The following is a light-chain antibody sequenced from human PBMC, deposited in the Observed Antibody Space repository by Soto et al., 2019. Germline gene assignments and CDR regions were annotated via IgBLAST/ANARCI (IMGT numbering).Light chain of an antibody. Sequence: EIVLTQSPGTLSLSPGERATLSCRASQSVSSSYLAWYQQKPGQAPRLLIYGASSRATGIRDRFSGSGSGTAFTLSISRVEPADFAVYSCQEYASSPLSFGGGNVVEIK. CDR3: QEYASSPLS. J-gene: IGKJ4*01. CDR1: QSVSSSY. V-gene: IGKV3-20*01. CDR2: GAS.